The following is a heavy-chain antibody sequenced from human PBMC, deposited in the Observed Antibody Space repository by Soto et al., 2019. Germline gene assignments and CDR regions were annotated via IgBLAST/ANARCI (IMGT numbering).Heavy chain of an antibody. CDR3: AKPPDIVVVPAATLSSFDY. J-gene: IGHJ4*02. Sequence: GGSLRLSCAASGFTFSSYAMSWVRQAPGKGLEWVSAISGSGGSTYYADSVKGRFTISRDNSKNTLYLQMNSLRAEDTAVYYWAKPPDIVVVPAATLSSFDYWGQGTLVTVSS. CDR2: ISGSGGST. V-gene: IGHV3-23*01. D-gene: IGHD2-2*01. CDR1: GFTFSSYA.